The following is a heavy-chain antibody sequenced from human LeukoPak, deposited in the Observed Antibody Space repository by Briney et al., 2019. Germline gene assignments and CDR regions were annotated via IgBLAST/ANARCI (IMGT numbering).Heavy chain of an antibody. CDR2: IKSKTDGGTT. J-gene: IGHJ4*02. CDR1: GFGFSYYG. D-gene: IGHD3-22*01. CDR3: TTSLTSGYHVDY. V-gene: IGHV3-15*01. Sequence: GGSLRLSCAASGFGFSYYGFHWVRQAPGKGLEWVGRIKSKTDGGTTDYAAPVKGRFTISRDDSKNTLYLQMNSLKTEDTAVYYCTTSLTSGYHVDYWGQGILVTVSS.